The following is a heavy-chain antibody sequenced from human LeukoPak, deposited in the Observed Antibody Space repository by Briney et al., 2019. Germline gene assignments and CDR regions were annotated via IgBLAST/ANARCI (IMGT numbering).Heavy chain of an antibody. CDR2: ISTHASAI. CDR1: GFTFSDYY. J-gene: IGHJ4*02. D-gene: IGHD3-10*01. Sequence: PGGSLRLSCAASGFTFSDYYMSWIRQTPGKGLEWISYISTHASAIYYADSVKGRFTTSRDNAKNSLYLQMNSLGAEDTAVYYCARDRGGNFFDDWGQGTLVTVSS. V-gene: IGHV3-11*01. CDR3: ARDRGGNFFDD.